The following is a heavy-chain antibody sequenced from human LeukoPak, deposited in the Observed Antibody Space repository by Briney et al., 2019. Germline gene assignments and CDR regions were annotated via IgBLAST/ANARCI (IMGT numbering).Heavy chain of an antibody. CDR3: ARGGPSDCSSTSCYAYYYYYYMDV. Sequence: ASVKVSCKASGYRFDNFYLHWVRQAPGQGLEWMGWINPNSGGTNYAQKFQGRVTMTRDTSISTAYMELSRLRSDDTAVYYCARGGPSDCSSTSCYAYYYYYYMDVWGKGTTVTVSS. CDR2: INPNSGGT. J-gene: IGHJ6*03. V-gene: IGHV1-2*02. CDR1: GYRFDNFY. D-gene: IGHD2-2*01.